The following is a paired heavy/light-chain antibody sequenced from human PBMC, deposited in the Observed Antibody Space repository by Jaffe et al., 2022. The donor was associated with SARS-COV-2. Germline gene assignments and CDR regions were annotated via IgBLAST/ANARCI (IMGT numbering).Light chain of an antibody. CDR2: LGS. V-gene: IGKV2-28*01. J-gene: IGKJ4*01. CDR3: MQALQTPQT. Sequence: DIVMTQSPLSLPVTPGEPASISCRSSQSLLNSNGYNYLDWYLQKPGQSPQLLIFLGSNRASGVPDRFSGSGSGTDFTLKISRVEAEDVGVYYCMQALQTPQTFGGGTKVEIK. CDR1: QSLLNSNGYNY.
Heavy chain of an antibody. Sequence: EVQLVESGGGLVQPGRSLRLSCTTSGFTFSDYAMNWFRQAPGKGLEWVGFVRRKVNGGTTEYAASVQGRFTISRDDSKSIAYLQMNSLKTEDTAVYYCTIYCSSGSCPNVYYMDVCGKGTTVTVSS. CDR2: VRRKVNGGTT. V-gene: IGHV3-49*03. CDR3: TIYCSSGSCPNVYYMDV. CDR1: GFTFSDYA. J-gene: IGHJ6*03. D-gene: IGHD2-15*01.